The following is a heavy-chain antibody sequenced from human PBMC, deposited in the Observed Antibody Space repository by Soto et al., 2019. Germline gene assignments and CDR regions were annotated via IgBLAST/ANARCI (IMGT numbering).Heavy chain of an antibody. J-gene: IGHJ6*02. V-gene: IGHV3-30-3*01. CDR2: ISYDGSNK. CDR3: ARDVTFIRFRAYYYYGMDV. D-gene: IGHD3-10*01. CDR1: GFTFSSYA. Sequence: GGSLRLSCAASGFTFSSYAMHWVRQAPGKGLEWVAVISYDGSNKYYADSVKGRFTISRDNSKNTLYLQMNSLRAEDTAVYYSARDVTFIRFRAYYYYGMDVWGQGTTVTVSS.